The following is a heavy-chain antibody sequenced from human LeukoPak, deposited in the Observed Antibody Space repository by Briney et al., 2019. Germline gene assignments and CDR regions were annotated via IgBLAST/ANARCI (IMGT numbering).Heavy chain of an antibody. CDR1: GGSFSGYY. Sequence: SETLSLTCTVYGGSFSGYYWSWIRQPPAKGLEWIGEINHSGSTNYNPSLKSRVTISVDTSKNQFSLKLSSVTAAHTAVYYCARQRRVRGAKEVYYYYYYYMDVWGKGTTVTISS. J-gene: IGHJ6*03. CDR2: INHSGST. D-gene: IGHD3-10*01. CDR3: ARQRRVRGAKEVYYYYYYYMDV. V-gene: IGHV4-34*01.